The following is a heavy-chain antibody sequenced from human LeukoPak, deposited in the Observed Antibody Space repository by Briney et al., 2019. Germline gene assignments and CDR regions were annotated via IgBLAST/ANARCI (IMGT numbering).Heavy chain of an antibody. V-gene: IGHV4-31*03. J-gene: IGHJ6*03. CDR3: ARRPGWYYYYMDV. CDR2: IYYSGST. Sequence: PSETLSLTCTVSGGSISSGGYYWSWIRQHPGKGLEWIGYIYYSGSTYYNPSLKSRVTISVDTSKNQFSLKLSSVTAADTAVYYCARRPGWYYYYMDVWGKGTTVTVSS. D-gene: IGHD2-15*01. CDR1: GGSISSGGYY.